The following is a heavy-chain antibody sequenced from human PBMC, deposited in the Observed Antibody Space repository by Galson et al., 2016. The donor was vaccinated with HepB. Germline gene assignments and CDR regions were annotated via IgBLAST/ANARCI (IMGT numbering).Heavy chain of an antibody. Sequence: QSGAEGKKSGESLKISCKGSGYSFTSYWIGWVRQMTGKGMEWMGIIYPVDSDTRYSPSSQAQITISPDNSTSTPYRQWSSLKASDTAMYYCASSGSENVAFDYWGQGTLVTVSS. J-gene: IGHJ4*02. CDR3: ASSGSENVAFDY. CDR1: GYSFTSYW. CDR2: IYPVDSDT. V-gene: IGHV5-51*03. D-gene: IGHD5-12*01.